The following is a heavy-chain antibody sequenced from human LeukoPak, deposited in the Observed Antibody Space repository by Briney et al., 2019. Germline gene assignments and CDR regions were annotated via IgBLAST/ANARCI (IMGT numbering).Heavy chain of an antibody. CDR2: INWNGGST. Sequence: GGSLRLSCTASGFTFDDYGMSWVRQAPGKGLEWVSGINWNGGSTGYADSVKGRFTISRDNAKNSLYLQMNSLRAEDTALYCCARVNDSSGYYSAPFDYWGQGTLVTVSS. J-gene: IGHJ4*02. CDR3: ARVNDSSGYYSAPFDY. V-gene: IGHV3-20*04. D-gene: IGHD3-22*01. CDR1: GFTFDDYG.